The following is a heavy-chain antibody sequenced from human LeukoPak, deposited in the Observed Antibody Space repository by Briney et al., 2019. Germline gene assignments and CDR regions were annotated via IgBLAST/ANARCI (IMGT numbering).Heavy chain of an antibody. D-gene: IGHD3-9*01. CDR2: ISGSGGST. Sequence: PGGSLRLSCAASGFTFNRYGMSWVRQAPGKGLEWVSAISGSGGSTYYADSVKGRFTISRDNSKNTLYLQMNSLRAEDTAVYYCAKALRITISFDYWGQGTLVTVSS. CDR1: GFTFNRYG. J-gene: IGHJ4*02. V-gene: IGHV3-23*01. CDR3: AKALRITISFDY.